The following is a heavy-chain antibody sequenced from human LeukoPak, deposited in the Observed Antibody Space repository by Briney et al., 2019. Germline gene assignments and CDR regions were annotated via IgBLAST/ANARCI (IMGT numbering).Heavy chain of an antibody. Sequence: PSETLSLTCSVSGGSIFQHYWSWIRQPPGKGLEWIGYIYYSGTTNYNPSLKSRVTISVDTSKNQFSLKLSSVIAADTAVYYCARGVYIAAPQYAYWGQGTLVTVSS. V-gene: IGHV4-59*11. CDR3: ARGVYIAAPQYAY. CDR1: GGSIFQHY. CDR2: IYYSGTT. J-gene: IGHJ4*02. D-gene: IGHD6-13*01.